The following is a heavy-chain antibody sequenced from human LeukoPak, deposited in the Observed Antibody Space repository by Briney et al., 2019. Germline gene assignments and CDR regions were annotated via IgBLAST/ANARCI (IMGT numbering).Heavy chain of an antibody. V-gene: IGHV1-69*05. CDR3: ARDYGGNSRYYYYYMDV. J-gene: IGHJ6*03. CDR2: IIPIFGTA. CDR1: GGTFSSYA. Sequence: SVTVSCKASGGTFSSYAISWVRQAPGQGLEWMGGIIPIFGTANYAQKFQGRVTITTDESTSTAYMELSSLRSEDTAVYYCARDYGGNSRYYYYYMDVWGKGTTVTVSS. D-gene: IGHD4-23*01.